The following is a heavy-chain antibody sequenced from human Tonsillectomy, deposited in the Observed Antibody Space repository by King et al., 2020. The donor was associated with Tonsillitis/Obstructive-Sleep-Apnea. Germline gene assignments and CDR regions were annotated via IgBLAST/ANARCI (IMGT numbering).Heavy chain of an antibody. J-gene: IGHJ6*03. CDR1: GGSFSGYY. V-gene: IGHV4-34*01. CDR3: ARDVRFLEWSMGYYMDV. Sequence: VQLQQWGAGLLKPSETLSLTCAGYGGSFSGYYWSWIRQRPGKGLEWIWEINHSGRTNYNPSLKIRVTISVDTSKNQFSLKLSSVTAADTAVYYCARDVRFLEWSMGYYMDVWGKGTTVTVSS. CDR2: INHSGRT. D-gene: IGHD3-3*01.